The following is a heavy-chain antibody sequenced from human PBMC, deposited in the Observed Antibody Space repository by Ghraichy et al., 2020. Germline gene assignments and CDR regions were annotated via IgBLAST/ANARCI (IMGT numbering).Heavy chain of an antibody. J-gene: IGHJ3*01. CDR2: AHPRGKT. D-gene: IGHD7-27*01. Sequence: TLSLTCGVYGGSFSGYYWSWIRQSPGRGLEWIGEAHPRGKTNYNPSLMSRVAMSIDTSKNQFSLKLTSVSASDTAVYYCGRHITGDRAFDVWGQGTMVTVSS. V-gene: IGHV4-34*01. CDR3: GRHITGDRAFDV. CDR1: GGSFSGYY.